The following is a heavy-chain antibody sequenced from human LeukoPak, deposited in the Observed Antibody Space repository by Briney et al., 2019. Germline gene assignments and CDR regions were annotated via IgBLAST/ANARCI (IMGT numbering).Heavy chain of an antibody. CDR2: IRYDGSNK. CDR1: GFTFSSYG. CDR3: AKDLLRRFGDLLSWAAKASPVNYMDV. V-gene: IGHV3-30*02. D-gene: IGHD3-10*01. J-gene: IGHJ6*03. Sequence: GGSLRLSCAASGFTFSSYGMHWVRQAPGKGLEWVAFIRYDGSNKYYADSVKGRFTISRDNSKNTLYLQMNSLRAEDTAVYYCAKDLLRRFGDLLSWAAKASPVNYMDVWGKGTTVTISS.